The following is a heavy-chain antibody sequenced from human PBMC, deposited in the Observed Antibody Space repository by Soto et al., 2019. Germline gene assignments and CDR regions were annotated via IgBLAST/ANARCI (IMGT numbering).Heavy chain of an antibody. CDR2: IIPIFGTA. CDR3: AGLGGGGSSAAFDI. CDR1: GGTFSSYA. J-gene: IGHJ3*02. Sequence: QVQLVQSGAEVKEPGSSVKVSCKASGGTFSSYAISWVRQAPGQGLEWMGGIIPIFGTANYAQKFQGRVTITADKSTSTAYMELSSLRSEDTAVYYCAGLGGGGSSAAFDIWGQGTMVTVSS. D-gene: IGHD2-15*01. V-gene: IGHV1-69*06.